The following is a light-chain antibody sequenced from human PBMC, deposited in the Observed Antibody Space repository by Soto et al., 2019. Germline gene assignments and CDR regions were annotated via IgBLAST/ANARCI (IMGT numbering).Light chain of an antibody. CDR1: QSVFSS. J-gene: IGKJ3*01. CDR2: GAS. CDR3: PQYTNWPLP. V-gene: IGKV3-15*01. Sequence: EILMTQPNAPLSVSPGERATLSCRASQSVFSSLAWYQQKSGQAPRLLIYGASTRATGIPARFSGSGSGTEFTLTISSLQSEDFAVYYCPQYTNWPLPFGCGT.